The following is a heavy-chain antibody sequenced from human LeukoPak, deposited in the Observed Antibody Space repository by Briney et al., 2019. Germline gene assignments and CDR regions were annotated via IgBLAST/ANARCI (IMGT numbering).Heavy chain of an antibody. CDR2: FDPEDGET. J-gene: IGHJ3*02. Sequence: GASVKVSCKVSGYTLTELSMHWVRQAPGKGLEWMGGFDPEDGETICAQKFQGRVTMTEDTSTDTAYMELRSLRSDDTAVYYCARDVAIVGATSAFDIWGQGTMVTVSS. CDR3: ARDVAIVGATSAFDI. CDR1: GYTLTELS. D-gene: IGHD1-26*01. V-gene: IGHV1-24*01.